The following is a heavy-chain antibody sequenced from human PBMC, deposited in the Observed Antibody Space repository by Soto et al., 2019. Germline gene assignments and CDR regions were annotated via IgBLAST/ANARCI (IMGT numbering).Heavy chain of an antibody. Sequence: QVQLVESGGGVVQPGRSLRLSCAASGFTFSSYGMHWVRQAPVKGLEWVAVISYDGSNKYYADSVKGRFTISRDNSKNTLYLQMNSLRAEDTAVYYRAKDPGINMIAKGWFDPWGQGTLVTVSS. CDR3: AKDPGINMIAKGWFDP. J-gene: IGHJ5*02. CDR2: ISYDGSNK. CDR1: GFTFSSYG. D-gene: IGHD3-22*01. V-gene: IGHV3-30*18.